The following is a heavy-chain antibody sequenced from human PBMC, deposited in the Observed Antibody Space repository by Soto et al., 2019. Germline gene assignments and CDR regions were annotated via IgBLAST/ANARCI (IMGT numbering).Heavy chain of an antibody. CDR1: GCSFTSNW. V-gene: IGHV5-10-1*01. CDR3: ARQIYDSDTGPNFQYYFDS. Sequence: GESLTISCQGSGCSFTSNWITWVRHKPGKGLEWMGRIDPSDSQTYYSPSFRGHVTISVTKSITTVFLQWSSLRASDTAMYYCARQIYDSDTGPNFQYYFDSWGQGTPVTVSS. D-gene: IGHD3-22*01. J-gene: IGHJ4*02. CDR2: IDPSDSQT.